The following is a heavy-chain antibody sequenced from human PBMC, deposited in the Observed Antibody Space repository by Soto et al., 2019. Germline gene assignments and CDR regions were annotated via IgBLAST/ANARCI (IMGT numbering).Heavy chain of an antibody. D-gene: IGHD3-16*01. CDR2: INLSGST. V-gene: IGHV4-34*01. Sequence: QVRLQQWGAGLLKPSETLSLSCAVYGESFSGYHWAWIRQPPGKGLEWIGEINLSGSTNYNPSLTSRVTISVDTSKNQFSLKLSSVTAADTAVYYCARVLITYGGIMVPYNWFDTWGQGNLVTVSS. J-gene: IGHJ5*02. CDR3: ARVLITYGGIMVPYNWFDT. CDR1: GESFSGYH.